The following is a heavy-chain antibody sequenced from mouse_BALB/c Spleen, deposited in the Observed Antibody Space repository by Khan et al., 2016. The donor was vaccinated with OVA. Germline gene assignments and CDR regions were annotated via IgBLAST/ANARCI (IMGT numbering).Heavy chain of an antibody. D-gene: IGHD1-1*01. CDR3: ANHGSSSAWLTY. J-gene: IGHJ3*01. V-gene: IGHV1-7*01. CDR2: INPSTGYT. CDR1: GYTFTSYW. Sequence: QVQLKQSGAELAKPGASVKMSCKASGYTFTSYWMHWVKQRPGQGLEWIGYINPSTGYTEYNQKFKDKATLTADKSSSTAYMQLSSLTSEDSAVYYWANHGSSSAWLTYWGQGTLVTVSA.